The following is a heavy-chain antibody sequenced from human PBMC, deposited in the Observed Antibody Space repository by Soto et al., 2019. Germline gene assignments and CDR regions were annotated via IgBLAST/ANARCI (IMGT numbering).Heavy chain of an antibody. J-gene: IGHJ4*02. V-gene: IGHV1-18*01. Sequence: ASVKVSCKASGYTFTTYPITWVRQAPGQGLEWMGWISTYNGNTNYAQGLQDRVSMTTDTSTSTAYLELRSLRSDDTAVYFCEREGSGWDFDLWGQGTPVTVSS. D-gene: IGHD6-19*01. CDR3: EREGSGWDFDL. CDR1: GYTFTTYP. CDR2: ISTYNGNT.